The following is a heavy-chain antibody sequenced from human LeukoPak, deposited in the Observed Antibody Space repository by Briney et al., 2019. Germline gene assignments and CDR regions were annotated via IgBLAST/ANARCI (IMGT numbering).Heavy chain of an antibody. V-gene: IGHV3-7*01. CDR2: IKQDGSEK. CDR1: GFTFSTYW. Sequence: GGSLRLSCAASGFTFSTYWMSWVRQAPGKGLEWVADIKQDGSEKYYVDFVKGRFTISRDNAKNSLYLQMNTLRPEDTAVYYCARERQNKDFWSGGDYWGQGTLVTVSS. D-gene: IGHD3-3*01. J-gene: IGHJ4*02. CDR3: ARERQNKDFWSGGDY.